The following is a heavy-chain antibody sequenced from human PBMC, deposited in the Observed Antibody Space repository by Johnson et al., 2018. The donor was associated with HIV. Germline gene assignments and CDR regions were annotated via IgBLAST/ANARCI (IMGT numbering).Heavy chain of an antibody. V-gene: IGHV3-48*03. Sequence: MLLVESGGGVVQPGRSLRLSCAASGFTFSSYAMHWIRQAPGKGLEWVSYISTSGDTTYYADSVKGRFTISRDTAENSLYLQMNSLRVEDTAVYYCAREKISDYDYDAFDIWGQGTMVTVSS. CDR2: ISTSGDTT. CDR3: AREKISDYDYDAFDI. D-gene: IGHD5-12*01. J-gene: IGHJ3*02. CDR1: GFTFSSYA.